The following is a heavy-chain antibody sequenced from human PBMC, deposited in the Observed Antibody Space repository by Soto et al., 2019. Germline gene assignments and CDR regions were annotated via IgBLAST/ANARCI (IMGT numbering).Heavy chain of an antibody. CDR3: PKDRDPGETSDGGEYFDH. D-gene: IGHD3-16*01. V-gene: IGHV3-9*01. J-gene: IGHJ4*02. CDR1: GFKFDDYA. Sequence: SLRLSCAASGFKFDDYAMHWVRQAPGKVLEWVAGFSWNSGNIGYADSLKGRFTISRDNAKNSLYLQMNSLRPDDTALYYCPKDRDPGETSDGGEYFDHWGQGTLVTVSS. CDR2: FSWNSGNI.